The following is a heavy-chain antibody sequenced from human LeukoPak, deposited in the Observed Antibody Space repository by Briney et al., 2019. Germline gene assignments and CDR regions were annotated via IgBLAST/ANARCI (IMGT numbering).Heavy chain of an antibody. CDR1: GGSISSSSYY. CDR3: ARGYCSGGSCYSSHYRPYRAV. Sequence: SETLSLTCTVSGGSISSSSYYWGWIRQPPGKGLEWSGSINYSGSTYYNPSLKSRVTISVDRSKNQFSLKLSSVTAADTAVYFCARGYCSGGSCYSSHYRPYRAVGGKGTRVTVPS. CDR2: INYSGST. J-gene: IGHJ6*03. D-gene: IGHD2-15*01. V-gene: IGHV4-39*07.